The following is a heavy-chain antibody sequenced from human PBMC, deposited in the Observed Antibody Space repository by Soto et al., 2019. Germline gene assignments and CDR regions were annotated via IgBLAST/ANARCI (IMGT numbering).Heavy chain of an antibody. J-gene: IGHJ6*03. CDR3: ARSACGGDCYSNYYYYYYMDV. CDR2: IYPGDSDT. D-gene: IGHD2-21*01. Sequence: GESLKISCKGSGYSFTSYWIGWVRQMPGKGLEWMGIIYPGDSDTRYSPSFQGQVTISADKSISTAYLQWSSLKASDTAMYYCARSACGGDCYSNYYYYYYMDVWGKGTTVTVSS. V-gene: IGHV5-51*01. CDR1: GYSFTSYW.